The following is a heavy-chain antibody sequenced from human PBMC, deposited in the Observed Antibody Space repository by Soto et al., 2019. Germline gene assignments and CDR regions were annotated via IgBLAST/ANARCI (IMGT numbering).Heavy chain of an antibody. Sequence: ASVKVSCKASTYNFNNYAMHWVRQAPGQRLEWMGWINGGDGNTKYSQKFQGRVTIYRDTSANTAYMEVSSLRSEDTAVYYCARGFQRYPSDSWGQGTLVTVSS. CDR2: INGGDGNT. CDR1: TYNFNNYA. V-gene: IGHV1-3*01. CDR3: ARGFQRYPSDS. D-gene: IGHD1-1*01. J-gene: IGHJ4*02.